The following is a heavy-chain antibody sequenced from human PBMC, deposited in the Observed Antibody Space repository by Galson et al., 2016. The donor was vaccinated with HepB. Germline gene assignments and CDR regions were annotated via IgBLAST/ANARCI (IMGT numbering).Heavy chain of an antibody. CDR2: ISYSGST. CDR1: GGSISSYY. CDR3: ARQIRFSGVFDI. Sequence: LTCTVSGGSISSYYWNWIRQPPGKGLEWIGYISYSGSTNYNPSLKSRVTISVDTSKNQFSLRLSSVTAADTAVYYCARQIRFSGVFDIWGQGTMVTVSS. J-gene: IGHJ3*02. V-gene: IGHV4-59*01. D-gene: IGHD3-3*01.